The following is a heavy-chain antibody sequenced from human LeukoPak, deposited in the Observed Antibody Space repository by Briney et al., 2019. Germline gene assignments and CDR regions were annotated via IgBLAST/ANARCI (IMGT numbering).Heavy chain of an antibody. Sequence: GGSLRLSCAASGFTFNTNAMSWVRQAPGKGLEWVSAISGRTGGTYYADSVKGRFTISRDNAKNSLYLQMNSLRAEDTAVYYCAREINNWGQGTLVTVSS. V-gene: IGHV3-23*01. CDR1: GFTFNTNA. CDR3: AREINN. J-gene: IGHJ4*02. CDR2: ISGRTGGT.